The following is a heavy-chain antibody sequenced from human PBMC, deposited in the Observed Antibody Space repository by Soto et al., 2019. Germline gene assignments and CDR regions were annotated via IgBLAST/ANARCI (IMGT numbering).Heavy chain of an antibody. CDR3: ARDGPYDYIWGSYLH. Sequence: ASVKVSCKASGYTFTNYAMHWVRQAPGQRLEWMGWINTGNGDTKYSQKFQGRVTISRDTSASTGYMELSSLKAEDTAVYYCARDGPYDYIWGSYLHWGQGSLVTVS. J-gene: IGHJ4*02. D-gene: IGHD3-16*02. CDR1: GYTFTNYA. CDR2: INTGNGDT. V-gene: IGHV1-3*04.